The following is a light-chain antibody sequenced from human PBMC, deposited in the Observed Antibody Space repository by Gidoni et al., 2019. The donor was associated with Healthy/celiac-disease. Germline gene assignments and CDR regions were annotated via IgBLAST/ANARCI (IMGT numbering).Light chain of an antibody. CDR2: STN. V-gene: IGLV8-61*01. Sequence: QTVVTQEPSFSVSPGGTVTLTWALSSGSVSTSYYPSWYQQTPGQAPRTLIYSTNTRSSGVPDRFSGSILGHKAALTITGAQADDESDYYCVLYMGSGISVFGGGTKLTVL. J-gene: IGLJ3*02. CDR3: VLYMGSGISV. CDR1: SGSVSTSYY.